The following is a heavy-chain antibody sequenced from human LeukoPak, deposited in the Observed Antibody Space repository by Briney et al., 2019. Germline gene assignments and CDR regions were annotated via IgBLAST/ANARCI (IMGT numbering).Heavy chain of an antibody. J-gene: IGHJ4*02. CDR1: GFTSDDYG. Sequence: GGSLRLSCAASGFTSDDYGMSWVRQAPGKGLEWISGINWNGGSTGYADSVKGRFTISRDNAKNSLYLQMNSLRAEDTALYYCARVAYCGGDCYSNYFDYWGQGTLVTVSS. D-gene: IGHD2-21*02. V-gene: IGHV3-20*04. CDR2: INWNGGST. CDR3: ARVAYCGGDCYSNYFDY.